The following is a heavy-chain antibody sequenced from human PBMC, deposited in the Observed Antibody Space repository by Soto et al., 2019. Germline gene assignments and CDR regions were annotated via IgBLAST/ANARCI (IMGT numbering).Heavy chain of an antibody. J-gene: IGHJ4*02. V-gene: IGHV3-23*01. Sequence: PGGSLRLSCAASGFTFSSYAMSWVRQAPGKGLEWVSAISGSGGSTYYADSVKGRFTISRDNSKNTLYLQMNSLRAEDTAVYYCAMGRTLRRPTYYYDSSGSPFDYWGQGTLVTVSS. CDR3: AMGRTLRRPTYYYDSSGSPFDY. CDR1: GFTFSSYA. CDR2: ISGSGGST. D-gene: IGHD3-22*01.